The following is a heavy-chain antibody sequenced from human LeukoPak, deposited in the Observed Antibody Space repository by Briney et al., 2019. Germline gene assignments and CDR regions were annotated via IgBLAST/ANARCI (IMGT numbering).Heavy chain of an antibody. CDR2: IYHSGST. J-gene: IGHJ4*02. V-gene: IGHV4-4*02. CDR1: GGSISSSNW. Sequence: SETLSLTCAVSGGSISSSNWWSWVRQPPGKGLEWIGEIYHSGSTNYNPSLKSRVTISVDKSKNQFSLKLSSVTAADTAVYYCARDKDSSGWYNLDYWGQGTLVTVSS. D-gene: IGHD6-19*01. CDR3: ARDKDSSGWYNLDY.